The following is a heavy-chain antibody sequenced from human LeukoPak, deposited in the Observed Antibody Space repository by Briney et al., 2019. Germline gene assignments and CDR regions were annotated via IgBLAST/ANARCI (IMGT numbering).Heavy chain of an antibody. CDR1: GGSIISTSFY. V-gene: IGHV4-39*01. CDR3: ARLYYDSRGYYWFDR. D-gene: IGHD3-22*01. Sequence: KPSETLSLTCTVSGGSIISTSFYWGWIRQPPGKGLAWLGSIHHSGSTYDNPSLKSRVTISVDRSKNQFSLKLSSVTAADTAVYYCARLYYDSRGYYWFDRWGQGTLVTVSS. CDR2: IHHSGST. J-gene: IGHJ5*02.